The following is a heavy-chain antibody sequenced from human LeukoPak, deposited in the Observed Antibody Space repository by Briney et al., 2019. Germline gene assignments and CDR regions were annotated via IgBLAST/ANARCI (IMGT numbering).Heavy chain of an antibody. V-gene: IGHV4-59*01. D-gene: IGHD5-24*01. CDR3: ARGMDFDY. Sequence: SETLSLTCTVSGGSIRSYYWSWIRQPPGEGLEWIGYIYYSGSTNYNPSLKSRVTISVDTSKNQFSLKLSSVTAADTAVYYCARGMDFDYWGQGILVTVSS. CDR2: IYYSGST. CDR1: GGSIRSYY. J-gene: IGHJ4*02.